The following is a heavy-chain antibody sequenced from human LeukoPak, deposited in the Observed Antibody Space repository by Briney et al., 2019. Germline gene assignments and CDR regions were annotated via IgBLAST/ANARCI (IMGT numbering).Heavy chain of an antibody. Sequence: GGSLRLSCAASGFTFSSYAMSWVRQAPGKGLEWVSAISGSGSSTYYADSVKGRFTISRDNSKNTLYLQMNSLRAEDTAVYYCAKDGYSYGYGYWGQGTLVTVSS. D-gene: IGHD5-18*01. CDR2: ISGSGSST. V-gene: IGHV3-23*01. CDR1: GFTFSSYA. J-gene: IGHJ4*02. CDR3: AKDGYSYGYGY.